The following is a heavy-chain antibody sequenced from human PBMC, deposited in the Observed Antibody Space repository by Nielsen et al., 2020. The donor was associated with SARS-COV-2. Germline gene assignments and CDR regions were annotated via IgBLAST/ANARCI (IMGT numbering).Heavy chain of an antibody. D-gene: IGHD2-2*01. Sequence: WVRQAPGQGLDWMGAINPSGGSTSYAQKFQGRVTMTRDTSTSTVYMELSSLTSEDMAVYYCARSSSTSCYSPCDHFDYWGQGTLVTVSS. J-gene: IGHJ4*02. CDR2: INPSGGST. CDR3: ARSSSTSCYSPCDHFDY. V-gene: IGHV1-46*01.